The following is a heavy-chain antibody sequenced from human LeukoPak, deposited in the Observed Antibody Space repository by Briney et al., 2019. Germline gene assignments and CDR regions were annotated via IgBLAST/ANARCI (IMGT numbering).Heavy chain of an antibody. J-gene: IGHJ1*01. V-gene: IGHV3-7*01. Sequence: GGSLTLTFAASGCTLSNRWMTWVRQAPGKGLEWVATITQGGSEKFYVDSVKGRFTISGDNAKNSLYLQMNSLRAEDTAVYYCARDPLEHWGQGTLVTVSS. CDR2: ITQGGSEK. CDR1: GCTLSNRW. CDR3: ARDPLEH.